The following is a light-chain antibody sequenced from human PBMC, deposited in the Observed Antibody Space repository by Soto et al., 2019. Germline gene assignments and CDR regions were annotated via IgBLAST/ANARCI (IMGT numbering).Light chain of an antibody. CDR2: DDS. J-gene: IGKJ1*01. Sequence: DIQMTQSSSTMSASVGDGVTITGRASQRISTWLAWYQQKPGKDPKILISDDSSLETGVQSRFSGSGSGTEFTLTINSLQPDDFATYYCPQYKSHWPFGKGHKLDLK. CDR1: QRISTW. CDR3: PQYKSHWP. V-gene: IGKV1-5*01.